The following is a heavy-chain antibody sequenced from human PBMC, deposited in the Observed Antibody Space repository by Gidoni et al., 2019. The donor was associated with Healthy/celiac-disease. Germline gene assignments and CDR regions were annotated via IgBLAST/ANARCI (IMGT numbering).Heavy chain of an antibody. CDR3: ARERDIVVVPAAKDAFDI. J-gene: IGHJ3*02. CDR1: GGTFSSYV. D-gene: IGHD2-2*01. CDR2: IIPIFGTA. Sequence: QVQLVQSGAEVKKPGSSVKVSCKASGGTFSSYVISWVRQAPGQGLEWMGGIIPIFGTANYAQKFQGRVTITADESTSTAYMELSSLRSEDTAVYYCARERDIVVVPAAKDAFDIWGQGTMVTVSS. V-gene: IGHV1-69*01.